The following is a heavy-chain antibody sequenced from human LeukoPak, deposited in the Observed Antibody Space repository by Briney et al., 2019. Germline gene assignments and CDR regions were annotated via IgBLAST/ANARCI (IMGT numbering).Heavy chain of an antibody. Sequence: GGSLRLSCAASGFTFSSYSMNWVRQAPGKGLEWVSSISSSSSYIYYADSVKGRFTISRDNAKNSLYLQMNSLRAEDTAVYYCARDRISSGSYCYYYYMDVWGKGTTVTVSS. V-gene: IGHV3-21*01. CDR1: GFTFSSYS. CDR3: ARDRISSGSYCYYYYMDV. CDR2: ISSSSSYI. D-gene: IGHD1-26*01. J-gene: IGHJ6*03.